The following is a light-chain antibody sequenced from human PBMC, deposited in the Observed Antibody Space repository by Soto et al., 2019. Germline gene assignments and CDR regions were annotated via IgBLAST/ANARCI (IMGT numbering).Light chain of an antibody. CDR1: QSISSF. Sequence: IPMNQFPSTICESXGDRVTVSCRASQSISSFLAWYQQKAGKAPKLXXYKASALESGGPSRFSGSGSVTEFTRTISSLQPDDFATYYGQHYNSYSEAFGQGTKVDIK. CDR3: QHYNSYSEA. V-gene: IGKV1-5*03. CDR2: KAS. J-gene: IGKJ1*01.